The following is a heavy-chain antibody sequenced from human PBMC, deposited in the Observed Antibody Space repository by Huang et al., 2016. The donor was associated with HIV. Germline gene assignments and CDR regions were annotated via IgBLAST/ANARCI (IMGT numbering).Heavy chain of an antibody. CDR1: GFTFSSYG. J-gene: IGHJ4*02. CDR3: AKGSITMIVVVISFDY. V-gene: IGHV3-23*01. CDR2: VSGSGWST. D-gene: IGHD3-22*01. Sequence: EVQLLESGGGLVQPGGSLRLSCAASGFTFSSYGMSWVRQAPVKGLEWVSAVSGSGWSTDYADSVKGRFTISRDNSKNTLYLQMNSLRAEDTAVDYCAKGSITMIVVVISFDYWGQGTLVTVSS.